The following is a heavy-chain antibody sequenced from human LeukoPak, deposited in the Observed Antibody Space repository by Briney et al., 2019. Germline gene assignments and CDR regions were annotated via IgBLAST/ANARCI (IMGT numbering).Heavy chain of an antibody. J-gene: IGHJ5*02. V-gene: IGHV3-49*03. Sequence: GGSLRLSCTASGFTFGDYAMSWFRQAPGKGLEWVGFIRSKAYGGTTEYAASVKGRFTISRDDSKSIAYLQMNSLKTEDTAVYYCTRGRTAARLFWFDPWGQGTLVTVSS. CDR2: IRSKAYGGTT. CDR3: TRGRTAARLFWFDP. D-gene: IGHD6-6*01. CDR1: GFTFGDYA.